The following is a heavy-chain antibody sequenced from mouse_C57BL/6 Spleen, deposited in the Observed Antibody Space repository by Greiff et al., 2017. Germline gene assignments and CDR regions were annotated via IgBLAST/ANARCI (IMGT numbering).Heavy chain of an antibody. D-gene: IGHD1-1*01. V-gene: IGHV1-64*01. CDR2: IHPNSGST. CDR3: ARFPYDYGSSYGYFDY. J-gene: IGHJ2*01. Sequence: QVQLQQPGAELVKPGASVKLSCKASGYTFTSYWMHWVKQRPGQGLEWIGMIHPNSGSTNYNEKFKSKATLTVDKSSSTAYMQLSSLTSEDSAVYYCARFPYDYGSSYGYFDYWGQGTTLTVSS. CDR1: GYTFTSYW.